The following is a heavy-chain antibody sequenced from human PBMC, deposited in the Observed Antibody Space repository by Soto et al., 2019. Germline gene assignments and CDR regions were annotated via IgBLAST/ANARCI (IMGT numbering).Heavy chain of an antibody. V-gene: IGHV3-7*01. J-gene: IGHJ6*02. CDR1: GFTFSSYW. D-gene: IGHD6-13*01. Sequence: EVQLVESGGGLVQPGGSLRLSCVDSGFTFSSYWMSWVRQAPVKGLEWVGNIKQDGSEENYADPVKGRFPISRDNAKNPMYLQMNSLRVEDTAVYYCSRIAASGRVWDVWGQGTTVVVAS. CDR3: SRIAASGRVWDV. CDR2: IKQDGSEE.